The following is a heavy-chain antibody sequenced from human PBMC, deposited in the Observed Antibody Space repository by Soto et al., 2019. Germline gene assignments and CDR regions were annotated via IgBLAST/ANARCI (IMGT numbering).Heavy chain of an antibody. CDR2: IIPIFGTA. J-gene: IGHJ4*02. CDR3: ARDAFQGIAVAGTVFDY. V-gene: IGHV1-69*06. CDR1: GGTFSSYA. Sequence: GASVKVSCKASGGTFSSYAISWVRQAPGQGLEWMGGIIPIFGTANYAQKFQGRVTITADKSTSTAYMELSSLRSEDTAVYYCARDAFQGIAVAGTVFDYWGQGTLVTVSS. D-gene: IGHD6-19*01.